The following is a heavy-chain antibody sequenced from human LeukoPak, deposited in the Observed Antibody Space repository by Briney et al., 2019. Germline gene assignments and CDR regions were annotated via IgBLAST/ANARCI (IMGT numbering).Heavy chain of an antibody. CDR3: ARRITGRCDRPFDY. D-gene: IGHD1-20*01. Sequence: SETLSLTCAVYGGSFSGYYWSWIRQPPGKGLEWIGEINHSGSTNYNPSLKSRVTISVDTSKNQFSLKLSSVTAADTAVYYCARRITGRCDRPFDYWGQGTLVTVSS. J-gene: IGHJ4*02. V-gene: IGHV4-34*01. CDR1: GGSFSGYY. CDR2: INHSGST.